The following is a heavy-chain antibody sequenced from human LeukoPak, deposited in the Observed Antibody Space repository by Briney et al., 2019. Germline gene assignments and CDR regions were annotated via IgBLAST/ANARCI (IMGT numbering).Heavy chain of an antibody. CDR2: INPNSGGS. D-gene: IGHD3-22*01. J-gene: IGHJ3*02. CDR3: ARGFDYYDSSGYNSDAFDI. V-gene: IGHV1-2*02. Sequence: ASVKVSCKASGYTFTGYYIHWVRQAPGQGLEWMGWINPNSGGSKYAQKFQGRVTMTRDTSISTAYMELSRLRYDDTAVYYCARGFDYYDSSGYNSDAFDIWGQGTMVTVSS. CDR1: GYTFTGYY.